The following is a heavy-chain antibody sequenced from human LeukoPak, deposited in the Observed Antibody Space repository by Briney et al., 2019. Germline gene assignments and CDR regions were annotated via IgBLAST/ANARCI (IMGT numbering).Heavy chain of an antibody. CDR2: IYYSGGT. CDR3: ASQAFSSSDAFDI. V-gene: IGHV4-39*07. Sequence: SETLSLTCTVSGGSISSSTYYWGWIRQPPGKGLEWIGSIYYSGGTYYNPSLKSRVTISVDTSKNQFSLKLSSVTAADTAVYYCASQAFSSSDAFDIWGQGTMVTVSS. CDR1: GGSISSSTYY. D-gene: IGHD6-13*01. J-gene: IGHJ3*02.